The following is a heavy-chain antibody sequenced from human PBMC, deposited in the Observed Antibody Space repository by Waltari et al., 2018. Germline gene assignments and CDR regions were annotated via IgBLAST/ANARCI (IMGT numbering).Heavy chain of an antibody. Sequence: EVQLVDSGGGLVQPGGSLRLSCAASGFTFSSNWMSWVRQAPGRELEWLANIKPDGSQQNYVDSVRGRFSISRDNAKNSLNLQLNSLRAEDTAIYYCARDFNWGWDFWGQGTLVTVSS. CDR2: IKPDGSQQ. CDR1: GFTFSSNW. V-gene: IGHV3-7*03. CDR3: ARDFNWGWDF. D-gene: IGHD7-27*01. J-gene: IGHJ4*02.